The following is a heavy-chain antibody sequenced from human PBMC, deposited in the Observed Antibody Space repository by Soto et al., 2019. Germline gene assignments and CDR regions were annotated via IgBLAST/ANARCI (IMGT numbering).Heavy chain of an antibody. V-gene: IGHV4-31*03. CDR2: XYXSXXX. Sequence: TSETLSLTCTVSGGSISSGGYYWSWIRQHPGKGXEXIXXXYXSXXXYXXXXLKSRVTISVDTSKNQFSLKLSSVTAADTAVYYCAQSVYYYGMDVWGQGTTVTVSS. J-gene: IGHJ6*02. CDR1: GGSISSGGYY. CDR3: AQSVYYYGMDV. D-gene: IGHD4-17*01.